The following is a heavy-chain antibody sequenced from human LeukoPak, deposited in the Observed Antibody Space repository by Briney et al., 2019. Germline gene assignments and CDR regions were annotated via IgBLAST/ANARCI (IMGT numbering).Heavy chain of an antibody. V-gene: IGHV1-69*06. Sequence: SVKVSCKASGGTFSSYAISWVRQAPGQGLEWMGGIIPIFGTANYAQKFQGRVTITADKSTSTAYMELSSLISEDTAVYYCASLPDRDYYDSSGIDYWGQGTLVTVSS. D-gene: IGHD3-22*01. J-gene: IGHJ4*02. CDR3: ASLPDRDYYDSSGIDY. CDR1: GGTFSSYA. CDR2: IIPIFGTA.